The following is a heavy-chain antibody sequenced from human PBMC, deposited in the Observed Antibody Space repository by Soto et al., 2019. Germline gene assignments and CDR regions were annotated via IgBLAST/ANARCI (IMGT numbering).Heavy chain of an antibody. CDR3: ATDLHVCVTHSFDR. CDR1: GGPITSYH. CDR2: RAYTGNT. V-gene: IGHV4-59*03. D-gene: IGHD1-1*01. Sequence: PSETLSLTCIASGGPITSYHWSWSRPFPGKPLELIAYRAYTGNTNYNPSLKGRVTTSTDTSKNQLSLKLTSMTAADTAVYYCATDLHVCVTHSFDRWGPGSLVTVSS. J-gene: IGHJ5*02.